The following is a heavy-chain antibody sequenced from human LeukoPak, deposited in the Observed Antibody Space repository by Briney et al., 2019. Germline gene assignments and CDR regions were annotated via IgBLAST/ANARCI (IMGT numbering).Heavy chain of an antibody. V-gene: IGHV3-23*01. CDR1: GFTFSSFA. Sequence: GGSLRLSCAASGFTFSSFAVGWVRQAPGKGLEWVSSIDNGGTTYYAGSVKGRFTISKDNSKNTLYLQVNSLRAEDTAVYYCAKMRGHPREAYYFDSWGQGALVTVSS. CDR3: AKMRGHPREAYYFDS. CDR2: IDNGGTT. D-gene: IGHD1-26*01. J-gene: IGHJ4*02.